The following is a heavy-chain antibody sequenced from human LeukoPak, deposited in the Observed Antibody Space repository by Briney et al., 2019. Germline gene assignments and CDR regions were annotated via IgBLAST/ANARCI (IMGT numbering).Heavy chain of an antibody. CDR1: GFTFSSYS. J-gene: IGHJ4*02. CDR2: IISSSSYI. CDR3: AKQFCSGGRCHFDY. D-gene: IGHD2-15*01. V-gene: IGHV3-21*01. Sequence: PGGSLRLSCAASGFTFSSYSMNWVRQAPGKGLEWLSSIISSSSYIYYADSVKGRFTISRDNAKNSLYLQMNSLRAEDTAVYYCAKQFCSGGRCHFDYWGQGTLVTVSS.